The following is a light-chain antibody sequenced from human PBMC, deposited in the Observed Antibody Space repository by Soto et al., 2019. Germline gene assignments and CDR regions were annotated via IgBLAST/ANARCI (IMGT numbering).Light chain of an antibody. Sequence: QSALTQPASVSGSPGQSITISCTGTSSDVGGYNYVSWYQHHPGKAPKLLIYDVNNRPSGVSDRFSGSKSGNTASLTISGRQAEDEADYYCSSDTSIITVVFGGGTKLTVL. CDR2: DVN. V-gene: IGLV2-14*01. CDR1: SSDVGGYNY. CDR3: SSDTSIITVV. J-gene: IGLJ2*01.